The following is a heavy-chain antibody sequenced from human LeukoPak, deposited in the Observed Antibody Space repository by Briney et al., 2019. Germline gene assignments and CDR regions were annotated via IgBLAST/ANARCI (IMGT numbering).Heavy chain of an antibody. CDR2: IYYSGST. Sequence: SETLSLTCTVSGGSISSYYWSWIRQPPGKGLEWIGYIYYSGSTNYNPSLKSRVTISVDTSKNQFSLKLSSVTAADTAVYYCARGSYYYYYYMDVWGKGTTVTVSS. CDR3: ARGSYYYYYYMDV. V-gene: IGHV4-59*01. J-gene: IGHJ6*03. CDR1: GGSISSYY.